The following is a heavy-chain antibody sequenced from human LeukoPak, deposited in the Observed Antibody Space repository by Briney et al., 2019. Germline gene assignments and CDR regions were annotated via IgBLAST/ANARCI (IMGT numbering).Heavy chain of an antibody. CDR1: GFTVSTNY. D-gene: IGHD2-15*01. CDR3: ARDKRYCSSGRCWGVQFGT. CDR2: IYRSGDT. Sequence: GGSLRLSSAASGFTVSTNYMSWVRQAPGKGPEWISTIYRSGDTYYAESVKGRFTISRDNSKNTLYLQMNRLRVEDTAVYYCARDKRYCSSGRCWGVQFGTWGQGTLVTVSS. J-gene: IGHJ5*02. V-gene: IGHV3-66*01.